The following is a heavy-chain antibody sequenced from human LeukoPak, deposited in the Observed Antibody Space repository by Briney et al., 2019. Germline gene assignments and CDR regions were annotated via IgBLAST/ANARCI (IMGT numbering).Heavy chain of an antibody. CDR2: IYYSGST. Sequence: PSETLSLTCTVSGGSISSYYWSWIRQPPGKGLEWIGHIYYSGSTNYNPSLKSRVTISVDTSKNQFSLKLSSVTAADTAVYYCARLVRYYGPTTQRGWFDPWGQGTLVTVSS. D-gene: IGHD3-10*01. J-gene: IGHJ5*02. V-gene: IGHV4-59*12. CDR3: ARLVRYYGPTTQRGWFDP. CDR1: GGSISSYY.